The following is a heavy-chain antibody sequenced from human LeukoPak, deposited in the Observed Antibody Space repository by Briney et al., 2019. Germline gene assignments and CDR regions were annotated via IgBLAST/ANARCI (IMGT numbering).Heavy chain of an antibody. J-gene: IGHJ3*01. CDR2: ISGYNGKI. D-gene: IGHD2-2*01. V-gene: IGHV1-18*01. CDR3: ARRFCSSVSCYDDDAFDV. CDR1: GHTFVSYG. Sequence: RASVKVSCKASGHTFVSYGISWVRQAPGQGLEWMGWISGYNGKINYAQKFQGRVTMTTDTSTSTAYLELRSLTSEDTAVYYCARRFCSSVSCYDDDAFDVWGQGTLVTVSS.